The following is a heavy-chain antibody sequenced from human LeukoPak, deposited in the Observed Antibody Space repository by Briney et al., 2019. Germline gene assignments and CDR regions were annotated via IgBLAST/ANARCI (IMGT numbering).Heavy chain of an antibody. J-gene: IGHJ4*02. CDR1: GFTFSNYA. CDR2: ISGSGGST. Sequence: PGGSLRLSCAASGFTFSNYAMSWVRQAPGKGLEWVSGISGSGGSTYYTDSVKGRFTISRDNSRNTLYLQMDSLGAEDTAVYYCAKDLGYCSGGSCYPQDYWGQGTLVTVSS. D-gene: IGHD2-15*01. CDR3: AKDLGYCSGGSCYPQDY. V-gene: IGHV3-23*01.